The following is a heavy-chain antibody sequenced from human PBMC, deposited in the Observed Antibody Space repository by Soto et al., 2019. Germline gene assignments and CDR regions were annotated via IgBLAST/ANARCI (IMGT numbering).Heavy chain of an antibody. CDR2: IYSGGST. CDR3: ARDHDSGDYPEYFQH. Sequence: EVQLVESGGGLIQPGGSLRLSCAASGFTVSSNYMSWVRQAPGKGLEWVSVIYSGGSTYYADSVKGRFTISRDNSKNTLYLQMNSLRAEDTAVYYCARDHDSGDYPEYFQHWGQGTLVTVSS. J-gene: IGHJ1*01. CDR1: GFTVSSNY. V-gene: IGHV3-53*01. D-gene: IGHD4-17*01.